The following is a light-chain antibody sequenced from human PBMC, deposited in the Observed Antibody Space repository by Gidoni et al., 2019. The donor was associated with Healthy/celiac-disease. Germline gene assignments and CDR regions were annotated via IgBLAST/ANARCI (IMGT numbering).Light chain of an antibody. J-gene: IGLJ3*02. CDR2: DDS. CDR1: NLGSQS. CDR3: QVWDSSSDHWV. V-gene: IGLV3-21*02. Sequence: SYVLTQPPSVLVAPGQTARITCGGNNLGSQSVHWYQQKPGQAPVLVVYDDSARPSGIPERFSGSNSGNTATLTISRVEAGDEADYYCQVWDSSSDHWVFGGGTKLTVL.